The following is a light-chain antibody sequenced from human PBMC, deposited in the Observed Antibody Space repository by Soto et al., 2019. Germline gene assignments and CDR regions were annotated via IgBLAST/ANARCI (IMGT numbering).Light chain of an antibody. CDR3: QQYGGSPTWT. V-gene: IGKV3-20*01. Sequence: EIVLTQSPGTLSLSPGERATLSCRASQSVSNNYLAWYQQKPGQAPRLLIYGASSRATGIPVRFSGSGSGTDFTLTISKLESEDFAVYYCQQYGGSPTWTFGQGTKVEIK. CDR2: GAS. CDR1: QSVSNNY. J-gene: IGKJ1*01.